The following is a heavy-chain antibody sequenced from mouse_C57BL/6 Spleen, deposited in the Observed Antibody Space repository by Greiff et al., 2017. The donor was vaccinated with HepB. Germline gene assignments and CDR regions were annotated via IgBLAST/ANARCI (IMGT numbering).Heavy chain of an antibody. D-gene: IGHD1-1*01. CDR3: ARWGYYGRGYFDY. V-gene: IGHV3-6*01. CDR1: GYSITSGYY. J-gene: IGHJ2*01. CDR2: ISYDGSN. Sequence: DVQLQESGPGLVKPSQSLSLTCSVTGYSITSGYYWNWIRQFPGNKLEWMGYISYDGSNNYNPSLKNRISITRDTSKNQFFLKLNSVTTEDTATYYCARWGYYGRGYFDYWGQGTTLTVSS.